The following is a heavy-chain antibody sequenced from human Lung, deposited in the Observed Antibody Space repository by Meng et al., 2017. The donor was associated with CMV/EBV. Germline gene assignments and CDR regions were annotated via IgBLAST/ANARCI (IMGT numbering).Heavy chain of an antibody. CDR1: GCTFTGYY. J-gene: IGHJ4*02. CDR2: INPSGGST. V-gene: IGHV1-46*01. CDR3: AREADGATFDY. Sequence: QVQLGQAGAEVKKPGASVKVSCKASGCTFTGYYMHWVRQAPGQGLEWMGIINPSGGSTSYAQKFQGRVTMTRDTSTSTVYMELSSLRSEDTAVYYCAREADGATFDYWGQGTLVTVSS. D-gene: IGHD1-26*01.